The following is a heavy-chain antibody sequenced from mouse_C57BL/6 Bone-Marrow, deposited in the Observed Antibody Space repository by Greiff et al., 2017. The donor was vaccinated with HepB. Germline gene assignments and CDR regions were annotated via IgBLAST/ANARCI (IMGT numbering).Heavy chain of an antibody. CDR1: GYTFTDYN. Sequence: EVQLQQSGPELVKPGASVKIPCKASGYTFTDYNMDWVKQSHGKSLEWIGDINPNNGGTIYNQKFKGKATLTVDKSSSTAYMELRSLTSEDTAVYYCARSRDYGSSTGYYAMDYWGQGTSVTVSS. J-gene: IGHJ4*01. D-gene: IGHD1-1*01. V-gene: IGHV1-18*01. CDR2: INPNNGGT. CDR3: ARSRDYGSSTGYYAMDY.